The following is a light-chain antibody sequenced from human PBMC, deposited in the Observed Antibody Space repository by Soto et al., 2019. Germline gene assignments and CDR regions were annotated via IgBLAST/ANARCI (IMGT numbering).Light chain of an antibody. J-gene: IGKJ1*01. V-gene: IGKV3-15*01. Sequence: EIVMTQSPATLSVSPGERATLSCRASQSVSSNLAWYQQTPGQAPRLLIYGASTRATGIPARFSGSGSGTEFTLTISSLQSEDFAVYYCQQYNSSPRTFGQGTKVDIK. CDR1: QSVSSN. CDR2: GAS. CDR3: QQYNSSPRT.